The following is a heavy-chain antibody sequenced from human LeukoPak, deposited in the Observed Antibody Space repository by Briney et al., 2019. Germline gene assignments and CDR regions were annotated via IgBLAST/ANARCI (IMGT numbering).Heavy chain of an antibody. D-gene: IGHD3-22*01. CDR3: ARGYYYNSSGYYYDVFDY. CDR2: INPNSGGT. J-gene: IGHJ4*02. V-gene: IGHV1-2*02. Sequence: VAAVKVSCKASVYTFTGYYMHSVRQAPGQGVEGMGWINPNSGGTNYAKKFPGKVTMTRDTSISKAYMELRRLRSDDTAVYYCARGYYYNSSGYYYDVFDYWGQGTLVTVSS. CDR1: VYTFTGYY.